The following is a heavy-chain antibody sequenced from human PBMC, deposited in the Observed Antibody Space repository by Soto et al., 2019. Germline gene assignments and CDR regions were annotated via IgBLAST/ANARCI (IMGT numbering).Heavy chain of an antibody. CDR3: ARGYSSSWPHDY. J-gene: IGHJ4*02. CDR2: INAGNGNT. V-gene: IGHV1-3*01. Sequence: ASVKVSCKASGYTFTNYAMHWVRQAPGQRLEWVGWINAGNGNTKYSQKFQGRVTITRDTSASTAYMELSSLRSEDTAVYYCARGYSSSWPHDYWGQGTLVTVSS. D-gene: IGHD6-13*01. CDR1: GYTFTNYA.